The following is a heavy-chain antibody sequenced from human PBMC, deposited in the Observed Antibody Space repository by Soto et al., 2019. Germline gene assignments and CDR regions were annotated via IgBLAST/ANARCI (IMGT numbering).Heavy chain of an antibody. CDR3: ARGRYGDY. Sequence: QVPLVQSGAEVKKPGAPVKVSCKGSGYGFTTYGITWVRQAPGQGLEWMAWISAHNGNTNYAQKVQGRVTVTRDTSTSTAYIELRSLRYDDTAVYYCARGRYGDYWGQGALVTVSS. J-gene: IGHJ4*02. D-gene: IGHD1-1*01. CDR1: GYGFTTYG. CDR2: ISAHNGNT. V-gene: IGHV1-18*01.